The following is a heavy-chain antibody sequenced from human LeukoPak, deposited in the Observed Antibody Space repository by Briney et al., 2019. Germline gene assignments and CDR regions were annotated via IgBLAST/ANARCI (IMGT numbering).Heavy chain of an antibody. CDR1: GGTFSSYA. V-gene: IGHV1-69*04. CDR2: IIPILGIT. Sequence: SVKVSCKASGGTFSSYAISWVRQAPGQGLEWRGRIIPILGITNYAQKFQGRVTITADKSTSTAYMELSSLRSEDTAVYYCASREYDNSNYYLYYFDYWGQGTLVTVSS. J-gene: IGHJ4*02. CDR3: ASREYDNSNYYLYYFDY. D-gene: IGHD3-22*01.